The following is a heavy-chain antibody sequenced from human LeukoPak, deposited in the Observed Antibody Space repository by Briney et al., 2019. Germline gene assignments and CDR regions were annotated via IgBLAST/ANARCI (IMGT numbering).Heavy chain of an antibody. Sequence: PGGSLRLSCAASGFTFSSYAMHWVRQAPGKGLEYVSAISSNGGSTYYANSVKGRFTISKDNSKNTLYLQMGSLRAEDMAVYYCARGNYDSSGYYLGNWFDPWGQGTLVTVSS. CDR2: ISSNGGST. CDR1: GFTFSSYA. J-gene: IGHJ5*02. CDR3: ARGNYDSSGYYLGNWFDP. V-gene: IGHV3-64*01. D-gene: IGHD3-22*01.